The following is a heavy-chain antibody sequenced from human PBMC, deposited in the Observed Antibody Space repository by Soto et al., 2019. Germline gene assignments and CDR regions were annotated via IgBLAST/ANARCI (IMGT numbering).Heavy chain of an antibody. CDR3: ARVGISGTIDAFDI. CDR1: GGSISSGGYY. J-gene: IGHJ3*02. CDR2: IDNSGTS. V-gene: IGHV4-31*03. D-gene: IGHD1-20*01. Sequence: SETLSLTCTVSGGSISSGGYYWSWIRQHPGKGLEWIGYIDNSGTSYYNPSLKSRLTISVDTSNNQFSLHLSSVTAADTAVYYCARVGISGTIDAFDIWGQGTMVTVSS.